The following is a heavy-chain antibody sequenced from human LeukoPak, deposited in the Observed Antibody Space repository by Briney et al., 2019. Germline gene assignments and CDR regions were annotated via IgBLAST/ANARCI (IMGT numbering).Heavy chain of an antibody. CDR3: ARGDYYDSSGAVY. J-gene: IGHJ4*02. CDR1: GFNFSNYE. Sequence: GGSLRLSCAASGFNFSNYEMNWVRQAPGKGLEWISYISSSDNTIYYADSVKGRFTISRDSAKNSLYLQMNSLRAEDTAVHYCARGDYYDSSGAVYWGQGTLVTVSS. V-gene: IGHV3-48*03. D-gene: IGHD3-22*01. CDR2: ISSSDNTI.